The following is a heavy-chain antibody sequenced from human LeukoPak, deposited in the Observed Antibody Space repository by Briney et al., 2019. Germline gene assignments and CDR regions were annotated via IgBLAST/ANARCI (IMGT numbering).Heavy chain of an antibody. CDR3: AKAAVWGSYRTNYFDY. D-gene: IGHD3-16*02. V-gene: IGHV3-23*01. J-gene: IGHJ4*02. CDR2: ISGSGGST. CDR1: RFTFSSYA. Sequence: PGGSLRLSCAASRFTFSSYAMSWVRQAPGKGLEWVSAISGSGGSTYYADSVKGRFTISRDNSKNTLYLQMNSLRAEDTAVYYCAKAAVWGSYRTNYFDYWGQGTLVTVSS.